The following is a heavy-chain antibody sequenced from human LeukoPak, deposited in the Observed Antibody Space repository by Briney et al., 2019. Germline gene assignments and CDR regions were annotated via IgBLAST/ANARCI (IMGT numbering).Heavy chain of an antibody. V-gene: IGHV3-30*02. D-gene: IGHD5-12*01. J-gene: IGHJ4*02. CDR2: IRYDGTNK. Sequence: GGSLRLSCAASGFTFGRYAMHWVRQAPGKGLEWVAFIRYDGTNKFYADSVRGRFSISRDNAKNSLYLQMNSLRAEDTAVYYCARVQKSRKSVASAVDCWGQGTVVIVSS. CDR3: ARVQKSRKSVASAVDC. CDR1: GFTFGRYA.